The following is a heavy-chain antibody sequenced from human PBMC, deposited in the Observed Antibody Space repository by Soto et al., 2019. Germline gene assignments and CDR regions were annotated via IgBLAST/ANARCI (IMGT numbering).Heavy chain of an antibody. D-gene: IGHD3-9*01. Sequence: GDSVKVSCKASGYTFTSYAMHWVRQAPGQRLEWMGWINAGNGNTKYSQKFQGRVTITRDTSASTAYMELSSLRSEDTAVYYCARATLRYFDWLREFDYWGQGTLVPVYS. CDR1: GYTFTSYA. J-gene: IGHJ4*02. CDR3: ARATLRYFDWLREFDY. CDR2: INAGNGNT. V-gene: IGHV1-3*01.